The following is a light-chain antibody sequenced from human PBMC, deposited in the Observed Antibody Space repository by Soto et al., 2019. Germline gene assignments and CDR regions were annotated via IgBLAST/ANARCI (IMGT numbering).Light chain of an antibody. Sequence: EIVLTQSPGTLSLSPGERATLSCRASQSVTSSYLAWYQQKPGQAPRLLIYGASSRATGSPDRFSGSGSGTHFVLTISRLEPEDFAEYYCQQYGSLRWTFGQGTKVEMK. CDR2: GAS. J-gene: IGKJ1*01. V-gene: IGKV3-20*01. CDR3: QQYGSLRWT. CDR1: QSVTSSY.